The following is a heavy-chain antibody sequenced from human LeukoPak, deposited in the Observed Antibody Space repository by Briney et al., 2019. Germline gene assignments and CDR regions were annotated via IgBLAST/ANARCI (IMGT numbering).Heavy chain of an antibody. CDR2: INPNSGGT. Sequence: GASVKVSCKASGYTFTGYYMHWVRQAPGQGLEWMGWINPNSGGTNYAQKFQGRVTMTRDTSISTAYMELSRLRSDDTAVYYCARDCSYDFWSGCNWFDPWGQGTLVTVYS. V-gene: IGHV1-2*02. D-gene: IGHD3-3*01. J-gene: IGHJ5*02. CDR3: ARDCSYDFWSGCNWFDP. CDR1: GYTFTGYY.